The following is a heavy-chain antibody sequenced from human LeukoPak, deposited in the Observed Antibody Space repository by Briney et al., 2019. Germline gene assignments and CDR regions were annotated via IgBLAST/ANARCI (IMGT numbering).Heavy chain of an antibody. Sequence: GESLKISCKGSGYRFTSYWIGWVRQMPGKGLEWMGLIYPGDSDTRYSPSFRGQVTISADKPISTAYLQWSSLKASDTAMYYCAIGGDSSTSCYRCFNSWGQGTLVTVSS. D-gene: IGHD2-2*01. CDR3: AIGGDSSTSCYRCFNS. CDR1: GYRFTSYW. V-gene: IGHV5-51*04. CDR2: IYPGDSDT. J-gene: IGHJ4*02.